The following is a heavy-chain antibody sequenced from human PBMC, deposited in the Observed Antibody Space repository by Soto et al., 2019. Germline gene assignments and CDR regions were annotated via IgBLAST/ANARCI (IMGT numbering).Heavy chain of an antibody. D-gene: IGHD2-15*01. V-gene: IGHV6-1*01. CDR1: GDSVSSNSAA. CDR2: TYYRSKWYN. Sequence: SQTLSLTCAISGDSVSSNSAAWNWIRQSPSRGLEWLGRTYYRSKWYNDYAVSVKSRITINPDTSKNQFSLQLNSVTPEDTAVYYCSGAFCSGGSCWAWRGWFAPWGRGTLVTVSS. CDR3: SGAFCSGGSCWAWRGWFAP. J-gene: IGHJ5*02.